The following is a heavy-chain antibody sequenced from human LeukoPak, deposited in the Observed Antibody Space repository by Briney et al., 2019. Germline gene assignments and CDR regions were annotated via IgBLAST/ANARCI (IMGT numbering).Heavy chain of an antibody. D-gene: IGHD3-9*01. J-gene: IGHJ6*02. Sequence: ASVKVSCRASGGTFSRYAISWVRQAPGQGLEWMGGIIPIFGTANHAQKFQGRVTITADESTSTAYMELSSLRSEDTAVYYCARLPLTGYSRGYYYGMDVWGQGTTVTVSS. CDR2: IIPIFGTA. CDR3: ARLPLTGYSRGYYYGMDV. V-gene: IGHV1-69*13. CDR1: GGTFSRYA.